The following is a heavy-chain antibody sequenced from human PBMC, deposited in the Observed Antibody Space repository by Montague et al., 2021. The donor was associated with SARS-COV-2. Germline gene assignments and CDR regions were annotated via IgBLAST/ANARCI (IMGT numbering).Heavy chain of an antibody. J-gene: IGHJ4*02. V-gene: IGHV4-34*01. CDR2: INHSGST. CDR3: ARGRVEITMIAVVFTGGIYYFDY. Sequence: SETLSLTCAVHGASFSGSDWSWTRLSSRHALEWNAEINHSGSTNYNPSLKSRVTVSVDTSKNQFSLKLSSVTAADTAVYYCARGRVEITMIAVVFTGGIYYFDYWGRGTLVTVSS. D-gene: IGHD3-22*01. CDR1: GASFSGSD.